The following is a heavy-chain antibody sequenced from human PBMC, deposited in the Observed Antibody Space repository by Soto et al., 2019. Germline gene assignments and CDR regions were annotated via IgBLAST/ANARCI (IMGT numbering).Heavy chain of an antibody. CDR2: IYYSGST. V-gene: IGHV4-31*03. Sequence: QVQLQESGPGLVKPSQTLSLTCTVSGGSISSGGYYWSWIRQHPGKGLEWIGYIYYSGSTYYNPSLKSRVTISVDTSKNQFSLKLSSVTAAHTAVYYCALVRNLVAAVLNWFYPWGQGHLVTVSS. CDR1: GGSISSGGYY. J-gene: IGHJ5*02. CDR3: ALVRNLVAAVLNWFYP. D-gene: IGHD2-2*01.